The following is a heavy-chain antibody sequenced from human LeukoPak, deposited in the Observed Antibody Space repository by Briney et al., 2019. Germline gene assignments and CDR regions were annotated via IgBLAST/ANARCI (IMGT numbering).Heavy chain of an antibody. CDR2: IYPGDSDT. D-gene: IGHD2-2*01. CDR1: GYTFTTYW. V-gene: IGHV5-51*01. J-gene: IGHJ4*02. Sequence: PGESLNISCRGSGYTFTTYWIGWVRQMPGKGLEWMGIIYPGDSDTRYSPSFQGQVTMSADKSINTAYLQWSSLKASDTAMYYCARRRGCSSSSCPPDYWVQGTLVTVSS. CDR3: ARRRGCSSSSCPPDY.